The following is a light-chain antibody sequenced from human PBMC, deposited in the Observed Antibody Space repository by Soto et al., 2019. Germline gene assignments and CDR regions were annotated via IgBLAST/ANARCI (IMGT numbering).Light chain of an antibody. Sequence: DIQMTQSPSTLSASVGDRVTISCRATQSISSWLAWYQQKPGKAPKLLIYQSSSLESGVPSRFSGSGSGTEFALTISSLQPDEFATDYCQQYNSYSDTFGQGTKLEIK. CDR1: QSISSW. J-gene: IGKJ2*01. V-gene: IGKV1-5*03. CDR3: QQYNSYSDT. CDR2: QSS.